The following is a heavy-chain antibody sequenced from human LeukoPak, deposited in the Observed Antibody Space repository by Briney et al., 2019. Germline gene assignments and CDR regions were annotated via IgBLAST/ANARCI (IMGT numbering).Heavy chain of an antibody. CDR3: ARGGSVVVAGTYFDY. CDR1: GGSISSHY. CDR2: IYYSGST. D-gene: IGHD2-15*01. Sequence: SETLSLTCTVSGGSISSHYWSWIRQPPGKGLEWIGYIYYSGSTNYNPSLKSRVTISVDTSKNQFSLKLSSVTAADTAVCYCARGGSVVVAGTYFDYWGHGTLVTVSS. J-gene: IGHJ4*01. V-gene: IGHV4-59*11.